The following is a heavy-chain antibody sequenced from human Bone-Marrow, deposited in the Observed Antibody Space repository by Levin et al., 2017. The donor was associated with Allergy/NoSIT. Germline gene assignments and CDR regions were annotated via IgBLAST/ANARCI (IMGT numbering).Heavy chain of an antibody. CDR3: ARRGYGDYSALDY. CDR1: GYTFINYA. CDR2: INAGNGYT. Sequence: EASVKVSCKASGYTFINYAIHWVRQAPGQRLEWMAYINAGNGYTKSSQKFQGRVTFTRDTSASTAYMELSSLRSEDTAVYYCARRGYGDYSALDYWGQGTLVTVSS. D-gene: IGHD4-17*01. V-gene: IGHV1-3*01. J-gene: IGHJ4*02.